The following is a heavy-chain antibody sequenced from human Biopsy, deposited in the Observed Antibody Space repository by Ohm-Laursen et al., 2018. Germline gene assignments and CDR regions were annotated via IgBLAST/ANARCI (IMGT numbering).Heavy chain of an antibody. CDR3: ARVEAGTYDALDI. D-gene: IGHD1-26*01. CDR1: GGPMTDYE. CDR2: IYYSGGT. Sequence: SQTLSLTCSVSGGPMTDYEWSWIRLAPGKGLEWIGYIYYSGGTKYNPSLASRVTFSVDMSKSQFSLKLYSVTAADTAVYYCARVEAGTYDALDIWGQGTLVAVSA. V-gene: IGHV4-59*01. J-gene: IGHJ3*02.